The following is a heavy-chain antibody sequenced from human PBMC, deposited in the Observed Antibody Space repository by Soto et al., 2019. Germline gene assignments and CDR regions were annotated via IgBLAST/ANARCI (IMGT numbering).Heavy chain of an antibody. J-gene: IGHJ3*02. V-gene: IGHV3-23*01. CDR2: ISGSGGST. CDR1: GFTFSSYA. D-gene: IGHD2-21*02. CDR3: ARDSKAKCGGDCYSDAFDI. Sequence: SGGSLRLSCAASGFTFSSYAMSWVRQAPGKGLEWVSAISGSGGSTYYADSVKGRFTIPRDNAKNSLYLQMNSLRDEDTAVYYCARDSKAKCGGDCYSDAFDIWGQGTMVTVSS.